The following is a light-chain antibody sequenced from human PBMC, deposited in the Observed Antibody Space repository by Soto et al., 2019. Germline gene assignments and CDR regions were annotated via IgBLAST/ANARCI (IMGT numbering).Light chain of an antibody. CDR1: QSVRSN. Sequence: EIVMTQSPATLSVSPGERATLSCRASQSVRSNLAWYQQKPGQAPRLLIYGASTRATGIPARFSGSGSATDFTLTISSLQSEDCAVYYCQHYNNWPPWTFGQGTKVEIK. V-gene: IGKV3-15*01. J-gene: IGKJ1*01. CDR3: QHYNNWPPWT. CDR2: GAS.